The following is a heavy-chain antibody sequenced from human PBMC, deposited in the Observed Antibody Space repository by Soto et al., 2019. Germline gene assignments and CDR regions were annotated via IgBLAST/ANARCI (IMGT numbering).Heavy chain of an antibody. CDR3: AKAPRGGVIITTYSAHIDY. J-gene: IGHJ4*02. V-gene: IGHV1-46*04. CDR1: GYSFTSYY. Sequence: QVQLVQSGAEVKKPGASVMLSCKASGYSFTSYYMHWVRQAPGQGLEWMGIINPDGGSTRYAQKVQGRVTMTRDTSTSTFYMELSSLTSEDTAVYYCAKAPRGGVIITTYSAHIDYWGQGTLVTVSS. D-gene: IGHD3-3*01. CDR2: INPDGGST.